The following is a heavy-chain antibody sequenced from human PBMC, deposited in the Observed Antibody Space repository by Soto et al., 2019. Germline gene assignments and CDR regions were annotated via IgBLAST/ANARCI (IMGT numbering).Heavy chain of an antibody. CDR3: ARDSPDYYGSGSYYKPDHDAFDI. V-gene: IGHV4-34*09. CDR2: INHSGST. CDR1: GGSFSGYY. J-gene: IGHJ3*02. D-gene: IGHD3-10*01. Sequence: SETLSLTCAVYGGSFSGYYWSWIRQPPGKGLEWIGEINHSGSTNYNPSLKSRVTISVDTSKNQFSLKLSSVTAADTAVYYCARDSPDYYGSGSYYKPDHDAFDIWGQGTMVTVSS.